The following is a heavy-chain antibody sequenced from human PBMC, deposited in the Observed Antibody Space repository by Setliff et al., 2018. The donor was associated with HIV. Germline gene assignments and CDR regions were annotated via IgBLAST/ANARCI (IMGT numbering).Heavy chain of an antibody. J-gene: IGHJ4*02. V-gene: IGHV4-39*01. CDR1: GGSISSSNNY. Sequence: NPSETLSLTCTVSGGSISSSNNYWGWIRQPPGKGLEWIGSIYYSGSTHYNPSLKSRVTMSVDTSKNQFSLKLTSVTAADMALYYCARQQTALFVDYWGREPWSPSPQ. CDR3: ARQQTALFVDY. D-gene: IGHD2-21*02. CDR2: IYYSGST.